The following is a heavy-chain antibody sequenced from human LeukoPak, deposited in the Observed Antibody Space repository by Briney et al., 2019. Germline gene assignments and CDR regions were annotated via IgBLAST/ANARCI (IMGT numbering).Heavy chain of an antibody. Sequence: SETLSLTCTVSGGSISSYYWSWIRQPPGKGLEWIGYIYYSGSTNYNPSLKSRVTISLDTSKNQFSLKLRSMTAADTAVYFCARLATPLSWFDPWGQGTLVTVSS. J-gene: IGHJ5*02. CDR1: GGSISSYY. CDR3: ARLATPLSWFDP. V-gene: IGHV4-59*01. D-gene: IGHD2-15*01. CDR2: IYYSGST.